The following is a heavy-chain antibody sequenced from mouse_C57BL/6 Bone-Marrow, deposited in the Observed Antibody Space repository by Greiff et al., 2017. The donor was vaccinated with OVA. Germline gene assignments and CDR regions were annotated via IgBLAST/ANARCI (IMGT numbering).Heavy chain of an antibody. CDR2: IDPETGGT. J-gene: IGHJ2*01. D-gene: IGHD4-1*01. CDR3: TRLRANWDTGGDFDY. Sequence: VQLQQSGAELVRPGASVTLSCKASGYTFTDYEMHWVKQTPVHGLEWIGAIDPETGGTAYNQKFKGKAILTADKSSSTAYMELRSLTSEDSAVYYCTRLRANWDTGGDFDYWGQGTTLTVSS. V-gene: IGHV1-15*01. CDR1: GYTFTDYE.